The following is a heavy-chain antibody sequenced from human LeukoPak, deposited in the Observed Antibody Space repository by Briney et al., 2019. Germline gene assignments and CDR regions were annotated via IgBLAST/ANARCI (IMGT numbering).Heavy chain of an antibody. CDR3: ARADRLHGGPYLIGP. V-gene: IGHV1-2*02. D-gene: IGHD2-21*01. CDR2: INPNSGGT. CDR1: GYSFTDYY. Sequence: ASVKVSCKTSGYSFTDYYMHWVRQAPGQGLEWMGWINPNSGGTSSARRFQGRVTMTRDTSITTVYMEVSWLTSDDTAIYYCARADRLHGGPYLIGPWGQGTLVTVSS. J-gene: IGHJ5*02.